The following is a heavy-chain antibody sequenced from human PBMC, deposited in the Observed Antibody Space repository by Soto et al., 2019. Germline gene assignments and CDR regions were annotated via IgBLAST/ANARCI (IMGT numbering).Heavy chain of an antibody. Sequence: QVQLVESGGGVVQPGRSLRLSCAASGFTFSSYGMHWVRQAPGKGLEWVAVIWYDGSNKYYADSVKGRFTISRDNSKNTLYLQMNSLRAEDTAVYYCARDNVVVTATDAFGIWGQGTMVTVSS. CDR3: ARDNVVVTATDAFGI. V-gene: IGHV3-33*01. CDR1: GFTFSSYG. CDR2: IWYDGSNK. D-gene: IGHD2-21*02. J-gene: IGHJ3*02.